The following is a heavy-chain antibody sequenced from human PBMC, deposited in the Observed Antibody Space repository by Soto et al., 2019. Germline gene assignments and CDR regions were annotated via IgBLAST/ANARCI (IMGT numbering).Heavy chain of an antibody. CDR1: GFTFSSYA. CDR2: ISYDGSNK. D-gene: IGHD3-22*01. Sequence: QVQLVESGGGVVQPGRSLRLSRAASGFTFSSYAMHWVRQAPGKGLEWVAVISYDGSNKYYADSVKGRFTISRDNSKNTLYLQMNSLRAEDTAVYYCARSYYYDSSGYFDYWGQGTLVTVSS. J-gene: IGHJ4*02. V-gene: IGHV3-30-3*01. CDR3: ARSYYYDSSGYFDY.